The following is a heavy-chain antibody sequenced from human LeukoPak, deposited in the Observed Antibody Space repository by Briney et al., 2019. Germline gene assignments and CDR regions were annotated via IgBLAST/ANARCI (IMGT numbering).Heavy chain of an antibody. J-gene: IGHJ5*02. CDR1: GGPFSTYT. CDR2: ISGYNGKT. CDR3: ARGLQWNYDLGWVAP. Sequence: VASVKVSCKASGGPFSTYTFSWVRQAPGQGLEWMGWISGYNGKTKYAEKFQDRVTLTTDTSTSTAYMEMRSLRHDDTAIYYCARGLQWNYDLGWVAPWGPGTLVAVSS. V-gene: IGHV1-18*01. D-gene: IGHD1-7*01.